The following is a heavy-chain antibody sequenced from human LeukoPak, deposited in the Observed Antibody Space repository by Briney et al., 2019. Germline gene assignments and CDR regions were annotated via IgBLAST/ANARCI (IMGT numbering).Heavy chain of an antibody. CDR3: VRVDNGGNYFDY. D-gene: IGHD4-23*01. V-gene: IGHV4-38-2*02. J-gene: IGHJ4*02. CDR1: GYSISSGYY. Sequence: SETLSLTCTVSGYSISSGYYWGWIRQPPGKGLEWIGSIYHSGSTYYNPSLKSRLTISADTSKNQFSLRLSSVTAADTAVYYCVRVDNGGNYFDYWGQGTLVTVSS. CDR2: IYHSGST.